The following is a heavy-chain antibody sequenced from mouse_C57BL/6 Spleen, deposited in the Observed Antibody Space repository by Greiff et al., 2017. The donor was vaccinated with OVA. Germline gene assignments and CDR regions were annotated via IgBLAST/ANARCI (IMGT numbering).Heavy chain of an antibody. J-gene: IGHJ1*03. CDR3: ARRGTGSSYWYFDV. Sequence: EVQLQQSGPVLVKPGASVKMSCKASGYTFTDYYMNWVKQSHGKSLEWIGVINPYNGGTSYNQKFKGKATLTVDKSSSTAYMELNSLTSEDSAVYYCARRGTGSSYWYFDVWGTGTTVTVSS. CDR2: INPYNGGT. V-gene: IGHV1-19*01. CDR1: GYTFTDYY. D-gene: IGHD4-1*01.